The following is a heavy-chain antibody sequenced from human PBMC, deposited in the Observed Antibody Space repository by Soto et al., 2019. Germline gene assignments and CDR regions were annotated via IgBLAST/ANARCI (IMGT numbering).Heavy chain of an antibody. Sequence: PGGSLRLSCAASGFTFGTYAMNWVRQAPGKGLEWVSSTPGSGGSAYYADSVRGRFTISRDNSKNTVYLQLDSLRPEDSAIYYCAKGGSCGWFYFDFWGQGTQVTVPS. V-gene: IGHV3-23*01. D-gene: IGHD6-19*01. CDR2: TPGSGGSA. J-gene: IGHJ4*02. CDR1: GFTFGTYA. CDR3: AKGGSCGWFYFDF.